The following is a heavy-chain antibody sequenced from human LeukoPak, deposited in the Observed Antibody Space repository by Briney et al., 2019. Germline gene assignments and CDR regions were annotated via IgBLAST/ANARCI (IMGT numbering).Heavy chain of an antibody. Sequence: ASVKVSSKASGYTFTSYGISWVRQAPGQGVEWMGWINAYNGNTNYAQKLQGRVTMTTDTSTSTAYMELRSLGSDDTAVYYCARDYCSGGSCYLVLDPWGQGTLVTVSS. J-gene: IGHJ5*02. CDR1: GYTFTSYG. D-gene: IGHD2-15*01. CDR2: INAYNGNT. CDR3: ARDYCSGGSCYLVLDP. V-gene: IGHV1-18*01.